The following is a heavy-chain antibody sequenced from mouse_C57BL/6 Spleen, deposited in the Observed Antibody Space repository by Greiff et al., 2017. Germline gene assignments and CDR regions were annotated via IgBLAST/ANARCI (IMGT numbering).Heavy chain of an antibody. Sequence: EVKLQESGGDLVKPGGSLKLSCAASGFTFSSYGMSWVRQTPDKRLEWVATISSGGSYTYYPDSVKGRFTISRDNAKNTLYLQMSSLKSEDTAMYYCARLDYGGQGTSVTVSS. CDR2: ISSGGSYT. V-gene: IGHV5-6*01. CDR3: ARLDY. CDR1: GFTFSSYG. J-gene: IGHJ4*01.